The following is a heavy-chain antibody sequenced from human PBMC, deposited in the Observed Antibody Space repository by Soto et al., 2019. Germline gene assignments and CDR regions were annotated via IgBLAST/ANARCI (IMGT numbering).Heavy chain of an antibody. CDR2: LTATSGRP. Sequence: DVQLLESGGGLVQPGGSLRLSCTASGFPFNTKSMTWVRQAPGKGLEWVSALTATSGRPYYADSVKGRFTISRDNSKNTLDLQMKKLGAEDTAFYYFAKGLRGPEAGTWYLDLWGCGTLVTVSS. J-gene: IGHJ2*01. D-gene: IGHD6-13*01. CDR3: AKGLRGPEAGTWYLDL. CDR1: GFPFNTKS. V-gene: IGHV3-23*01.